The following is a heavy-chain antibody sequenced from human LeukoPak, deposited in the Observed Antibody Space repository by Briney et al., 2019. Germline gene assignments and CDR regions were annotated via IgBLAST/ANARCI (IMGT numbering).Heavy chain of an antibody. D-gene: IGHD2-21*01. Sequence: GGSLRLSCKASGFTFSSYGMHWVRQAPGKGLQWVAFTRYDGSNKDYADFVNGRFTISRDNSEGLLYLEMNSLSPEDTAVYYCVKDDGTYYFDSWGRGTLVTVST. J-gene: IGHJ4*02. CDR1: GFTFSSYG. CDR2: TRYDGSNK. CDR3: VKDDGTYYFDS. V-gene: IGHV3-30*02.